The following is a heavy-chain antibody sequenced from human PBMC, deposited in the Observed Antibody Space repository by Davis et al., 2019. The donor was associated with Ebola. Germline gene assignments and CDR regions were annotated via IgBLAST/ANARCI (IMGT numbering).Heavy chain of an antibody. CDR3: ASFEIFGVVFDY. Sequence: GGSLRLSCAASGFTFSTYSMNWVRQAPGKGLEWVSSTSSSSDYIYYADSVKGRFTISKDNAKNSLYLQIDSLRAEDTAVYYCASFEIFGVVFDYWGQGTLVTVSS. J-gene: IGHJ4*02. CDR2: TSSSSDYI. V-gene: IGHV3-21*01. CDR1: GFTFSTYS. D-gene: IGHD3-3*01.